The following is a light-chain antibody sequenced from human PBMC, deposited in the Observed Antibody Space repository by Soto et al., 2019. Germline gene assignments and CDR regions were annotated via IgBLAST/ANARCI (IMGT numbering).Light chain of an antibody. V-gene: IGKV3-20*01. Sequence: EIVWKHSPGTLSLSPGEIATLSGRASLTVSDNYLAWYQQKPGQAPRLVIYGASSRATGIPDRVSGSGSGTEFTLTISSLESEDWAGYCGQLYSTAPLTFGQGTKVQV. CDR1: LTVSDNY. J-gene: IGKJ1*01. CDR2: GAS. CDR3: QLYSTAPLT.